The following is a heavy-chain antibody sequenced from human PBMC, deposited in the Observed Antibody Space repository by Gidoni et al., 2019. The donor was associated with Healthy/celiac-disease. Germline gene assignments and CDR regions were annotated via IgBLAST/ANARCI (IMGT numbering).Heavy chain of an antibody. D-gene: IGHD3-10*01. CDR1: GFTFSSYS. Sequence: EVQLVESGGGLVKPGGSLRLSCAASGFTFSSYSMNWVRQAPGKGLEWVSSISSSSSYIYYADSVKGRFTISRDNAKNSLYLQMNSLRAEDTAVYYCARDSPSTGLLWFRELAGPTDFDYWGQGTLVTVSS. V-gene: IGHV3-21*01. CDR3: ARDSPSTGLLWFRELAGPTDFDY. J-gene: IGHJ4*02. CDR2: ISSSSSYI.